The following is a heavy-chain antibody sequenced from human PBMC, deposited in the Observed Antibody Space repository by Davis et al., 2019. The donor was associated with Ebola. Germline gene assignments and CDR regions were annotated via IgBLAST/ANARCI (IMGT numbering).Heavy chain of an antibody. V-gene: IGHV4-31*03. J-gene: IGHJ5*02. CDR3: ARGLYAGGWFDP. D-gene: IGHD2-8*01. CDR1: GGSISSGGYY. Sequence: PSETLSLTCTVSGGSISSGGYYWSWIRQHPGKGLEWIGYIYYSGSTYYNPSLKSRVTISVDTSKNQFSLKLSSVTAADTAVYYCARGLYAGGWFDPWGQGTLVTVSS. CDR2: IYYSGST.